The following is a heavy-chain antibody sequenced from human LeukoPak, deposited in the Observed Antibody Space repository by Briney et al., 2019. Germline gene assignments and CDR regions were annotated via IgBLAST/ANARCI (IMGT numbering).Heavy chain of an antibody. V-gene: IGHV3-49*04. CDR1: GFTFGDYA. CDR3: SRRDCRSTICYAFDY. D-gene: IGHD2-2*01. CDR2: IRSKPYGGTT. J-gene: IGHJ4*02. Sequence: GGSLRLSCTRSGFTFGDYAMSWVRQTPGKGLEWVSFIRSKPYGGTTKYAASVKGRFIISRDDSKSIAYLQMNSLKTEDTGVYFCSRRDCRSTICYAFDYWGQGALVTVSS.